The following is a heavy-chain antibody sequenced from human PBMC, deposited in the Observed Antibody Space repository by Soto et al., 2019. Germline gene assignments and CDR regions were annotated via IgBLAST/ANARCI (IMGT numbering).Heavy chain of an antibody. CDR3: ARRDYYGSGNYYFWFDP. D-gene: IGHD3-10*01. CDR1: GGSISSGGYY. V-gene: IGHV4-31*03. CDR2: MYYSGST. J-gene: IGHJ5*02. Sequence: QVQLQESGPGLVKPSQTLSLTCTVSGGSISSGGYYWSWIRQHPGKGLEWIGYMYYSGSTYYNPSLKXRXAXSXXTSKNQLSLKLSSVTAADPAVYYCARRDYYGSGNYYFWFDPWGQGTLVTVSS.